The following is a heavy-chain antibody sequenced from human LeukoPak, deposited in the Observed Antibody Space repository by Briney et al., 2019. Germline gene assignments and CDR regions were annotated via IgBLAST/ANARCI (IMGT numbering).Heavy chain of an antibody. V-gene: IGHV3-23*01. D-gene: IGHD3-10*01. Sequence: SGGSLRLSCVVSGFSFGSEAMSWVRQAPGRGLEWVSSISPGGGTTYYADSVKGWFTISRDNSENTLYVEMNSLRAEDTAIYYCAKSRSGSANWALRIFDNWGQGTLVSVSS. CDR3: AKSRSGSANWALRIFDN. J-gene: IGHJ4*02. CDR2: ISPGGGTT. CDR1: GFSFGSEA.